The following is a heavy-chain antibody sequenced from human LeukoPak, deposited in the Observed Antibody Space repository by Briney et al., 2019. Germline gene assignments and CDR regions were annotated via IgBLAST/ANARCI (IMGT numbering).Heavy chain of an antibody. CDR3: ARNMPKYYYGSGTHSWFDP. V-gene: IGHV4-34*01. J-gene: IGHJ5*02. D-gene: IGHD3-10*01. CDR2: INHSGST. CDR1: GGSFSGYY. Sequence: SETLSLTCAVYGGSFSGYYWSWIRQPPGKGLEWIGQINHSGSTNYNPSLKSRVTISVVTSKNQFSLKLSSVTAADTAVYYCARNMPKYYYGSGTHSWFDPWGQGTLVTVSS.